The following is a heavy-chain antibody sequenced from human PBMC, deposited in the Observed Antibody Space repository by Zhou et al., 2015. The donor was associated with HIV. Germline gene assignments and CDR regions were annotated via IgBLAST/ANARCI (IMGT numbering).Heavy chain of an antibody. Sequence: QVQLVQSGAEVKKPGSSVKVSCKASGGTFSSYAISWVRQAPGQGLEWMGGIIPIFGTANYAQKFQGRVTITADESTSTAYMELSSLRSEDTAVYYCARDRGIAAAGNGSPFDYWGQGTLVTVSS. D-gene: IGHD6-13*01. V-gene: IGHV1-69*01. J-gene: IGHJ4*02. CDR2: IIPIFGTA. CDR1: GGTFSSYA. CDR3: ARDRGIAAAGNGSPFDY.